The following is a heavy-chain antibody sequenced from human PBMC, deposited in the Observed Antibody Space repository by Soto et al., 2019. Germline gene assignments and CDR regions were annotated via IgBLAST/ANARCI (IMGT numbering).Heavy chain of an antibody. D-gene: IGHD3-9*01. J-gene: IGHJ5*02. V-gene: IGHV4-59*01. CDR1: GGSISSYY. CDR2: IYYSGST. CDR3: ARVNELRYFDWSRKGGWFDP. Sequence: SETLSLTCTVSGGSISSYYWSWIRQPPGKGLEWIGYIYYSGSTNYNPSLKSRVTISVDTSKNQFSLKLSSVTAADTAVYYCARVNELRYFDWSRKGGWFDPWGQGTLVTVSS.